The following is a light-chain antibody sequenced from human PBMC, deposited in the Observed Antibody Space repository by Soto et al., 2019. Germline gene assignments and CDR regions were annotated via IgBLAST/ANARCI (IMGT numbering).Light chain of an antibody. CDR3: QKYNNGLRT. V-gene: IGKV1-27*01. CDR1: QVIHND. Sequence: DVQVTQSPSSLSASAGDRVTITCRASQVIHNDLAWYQQKPGKPPKLLIYGASTVQSGVPSRFTASGYGTDFTLTISSLEPEDVATYYCQKYNNGLRTFGGGTKVDIK. J-gene: IGKJ4*01. CDR2: GAS.